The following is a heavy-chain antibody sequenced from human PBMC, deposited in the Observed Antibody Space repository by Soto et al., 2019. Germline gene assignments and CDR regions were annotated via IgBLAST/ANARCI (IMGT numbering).Heavy chain of an antibody. J-gene: IGHJ6*02. D-gene: IGHD6-6*01. Sequence: SETLSLTCAVYGGSFSGYYWSWIRQPPGKGLEWIGEINHSGSTNYNPSLKSRVTISVDTSKNQFSLKLSSVTAADTAVYYCARGGYSGSKLSRRPYYYYGMDVWGQGTTVTVSS. CDR2: INHSGST. V-gene: IGHV4-34*01. CDR3: ARGGYSGSKLSRRPYYYYGMDV. CDR1: GGSFSGYY.